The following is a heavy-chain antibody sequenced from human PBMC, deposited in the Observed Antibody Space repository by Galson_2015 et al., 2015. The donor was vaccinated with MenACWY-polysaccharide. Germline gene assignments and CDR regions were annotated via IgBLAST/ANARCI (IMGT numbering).Heavy chain of an antibody. D-gene: IGHD2-15*01. Sequence: SLRLSCAASGFTFTNYAMNWVRQAPGKGLEWVSSIGGSGTTYYADSVKGRFTISRDNSKNMVYLQMNSLRAEDTAIYYCAKANRGGICPSGWACGFDPGGQGSLLIVSS. CDR3: AKANRGGICPSGWACGFDP. CDR1: GFTFTNYA. V-gene: IGHV3-23*01. CDR2: IGGSGTT. J-gene: IGHJ5*02.